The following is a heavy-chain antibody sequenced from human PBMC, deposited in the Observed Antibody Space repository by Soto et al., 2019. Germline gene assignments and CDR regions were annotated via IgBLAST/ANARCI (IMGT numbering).Heavy chain of an antibody. J-gene: IGHJ4*02. CDR2: ISYDGINT. Sequence: PGGSLRLSCAASGFTFNTYPMHWVRQAPGKGLEWVGVISYDGINTYYTDSVKGRFTISRDNSKNILYLQMNSLRAEDTAVYYCSCLPDCPNVGAAVCLDSWGQGTLVTVSS. V-gene: IGHV3-30-3*01. CDR3: SCLPDCPNVGAAVCLDS. D-gene: IGHD1-26*01. CDR1: GFTFNTYP.